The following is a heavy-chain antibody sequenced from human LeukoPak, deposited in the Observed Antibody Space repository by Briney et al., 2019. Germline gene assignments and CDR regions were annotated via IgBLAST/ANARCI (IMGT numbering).Heavy chain of an antibody. CDR2: IYYSGST. Sequence: SETLSLTCTVSGGSISSYYWSWIRQPPGKGLEWIGYIYYSGSTNYNPSLKSRVTISVDTSKNQFSLKLTSVTAADTAVYYCARVGNPLVTVFAWFDPWGQGTLVTVSS. CDR3: ARVGNPLVTVFAWFDP. CDR1: GGSISSYY. J-gene: IGHJ5*02. V-gene: IGHV4-59*12. D-gene: IGHD3-3*01.